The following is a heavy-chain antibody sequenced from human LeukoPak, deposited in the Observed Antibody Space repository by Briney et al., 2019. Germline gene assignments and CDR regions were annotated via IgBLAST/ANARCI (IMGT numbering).Heavy chain of an antibody. J-gene: IGHJ5*02. Sequence: SETLSLTCAVYGGSFSGYYWSWIRQPPGKGLEWIGEINYSGSTNYNPSLKSRVTISVDTSKNQFSLKLSSVTAADTAVYYCARFNDYVWGSYRSTSVGWFDPWGQGTLVTVSS. CDR2: INYSGST. D-gene: IGHD3-16*02. V-gene: IGHV4-34*01. CDR1: GGSFSGYY. CDR3: ARFNDYVWGSYRSTSVGWFDP.